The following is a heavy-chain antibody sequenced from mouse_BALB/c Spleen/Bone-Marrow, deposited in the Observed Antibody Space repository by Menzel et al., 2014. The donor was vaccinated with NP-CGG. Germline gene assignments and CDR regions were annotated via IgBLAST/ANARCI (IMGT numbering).Heavy chain of an antibody. CDR2: IDPSDSET. Sequence: VQLQQSGPQLVRPGASVKISRKASGYSFTSYWMHWVKQRPGQGLEWIGMIDPSDSETRLNQKFKDKATLTVDKSSSTAYMQLSSPTSEDSAVYYCARDGITTATYYYAMDYWGQGTSVTVSS. J-gene: IGHJ4*01. CDR3: ARDGITTATYYYAMDY. D-gene: IGHD1-2*01. CDR1: GYSFTSYW. V-gene: IGHV1S126*01.